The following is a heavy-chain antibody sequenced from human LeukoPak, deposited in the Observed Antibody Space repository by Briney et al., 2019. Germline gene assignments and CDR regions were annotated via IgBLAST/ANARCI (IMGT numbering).Heavy chain of an antibody. CDR2: IYYSGST. Sequence: SETLSLTCTVSGGSISSGGYYWSWIRQHPGKGLEWIGYIYYSGSTYYNPSLKGRVTISVDTSKNQFSLKLSSVTAADTAVYYCARDYSGYAGGLYYYYGMDVWGKGTTVTVSS. CDR1: GGSISSGGYY. CDR3: ARDYSGYAGGLYYYYGMDV. D-gene: IGHD5-12*01. J-gene: IGHJ6*04. V-gene: IGHV4-31*03.